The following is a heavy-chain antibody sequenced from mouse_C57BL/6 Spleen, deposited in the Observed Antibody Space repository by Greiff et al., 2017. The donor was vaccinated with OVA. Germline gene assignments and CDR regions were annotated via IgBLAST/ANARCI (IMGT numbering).Heavy chain of an antibody. Sequence: VKLMESGAELARPGASVKLSCKASGYTFTSYGISWVKQRTGQGLEWIGEIYPRSGNTYYNEKFKGKATLTADKSSSTAYMELRSLTSEDSAVYFCARRGTTVVPYYYAMDYWGQGTSVTVSS. J-gene: IGHJ4*01. D-gene: IGHD1-1*01. V-gene: IGHV1-81*01. CDR1: GYTFTSYG. CDR2: IYPRSGNT. CDR3: ARRGTTVVPYYYAMDY.